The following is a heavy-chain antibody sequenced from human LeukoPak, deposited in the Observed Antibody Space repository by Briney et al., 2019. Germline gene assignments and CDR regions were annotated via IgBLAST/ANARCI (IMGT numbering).Heavy chain of an antibody. CDR3: ARQTTLEWLFPNWFDP. V-gene: IGHV3-7*01. CDR1: GFTFSNGW. Sequence: GGSLRLSCAASGFTFSNGWMSWVRQAPGKGLEWVANIKQDGSEKYYVDSVKGRFTISRDNAKNSLYLQMNSLRAEDTAVYYCARQTTLEWLFPNWFDPWGQGTLVTVSS. D-gene: IGHD3-3*01. CDR2: IKQDGSEK. J-gene: IGHJ5*02.